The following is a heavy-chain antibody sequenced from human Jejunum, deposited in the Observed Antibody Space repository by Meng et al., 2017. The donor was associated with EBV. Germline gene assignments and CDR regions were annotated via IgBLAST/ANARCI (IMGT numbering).Heavy chain of an antibody. Sequence: QVQRQGPAPGLVKPSRTLSLTCAVSGGSISTDNWWSWVRQPPGKGLEYIGEIHHSGSTKYNPSLKSRVTISVDKSNNHFSLKLSSVTAADTAVYYCARDRGVEDYWGQGTLVTVSS. J-gene: IGHJ4*02. CDR1: GGSISTDNW. CDR3: ARDRGVEDY. CDR2: IHHSGST. D-gene: IGHD5-24*01. V-gene: IGHV4-4*02.